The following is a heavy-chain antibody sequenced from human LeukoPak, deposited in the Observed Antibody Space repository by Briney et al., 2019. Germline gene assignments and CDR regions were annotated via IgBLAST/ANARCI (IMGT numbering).Heavy chain of an antibody. J-gene: IGHJ5*02. CDR1: GYTFTSYW. CDR3: ARVATLTHPFDP. CDR2: IYPGDSDT. Sequence: GESLKISCKGSGYTFTSYWIAWVSQMPGKGLEWMGIIYPGDSDTRYSPSFQGQVTISADKSISTVYLQWSSLKASDTAMYYCARVATLTHPFDPWGQGTLVTVSS. V-gene: IGHV5-51*01. D-gene: IGHD4-11*01.